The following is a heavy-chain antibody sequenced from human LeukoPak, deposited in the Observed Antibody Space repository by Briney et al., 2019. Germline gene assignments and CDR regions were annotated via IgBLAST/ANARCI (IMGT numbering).Heavy chain of an antibody. J-gene: IGHJ4*02. Sequence: SSETLSLTCAVYGGSFSGYYWSWIRQPPGKGLEWIGEINHSGSTNYNPSLKSRVTISVDTSKNQFSLKLSSVTAADTAVYYCARGGWLHDYWGQGTLVTVSS. CDR3: ARGGWLHDY. D-gene: IGHD3-22*01. V-gene: IGHV4-34*01. CDR1: GGSFSGYY. CDR2: INHSGST.